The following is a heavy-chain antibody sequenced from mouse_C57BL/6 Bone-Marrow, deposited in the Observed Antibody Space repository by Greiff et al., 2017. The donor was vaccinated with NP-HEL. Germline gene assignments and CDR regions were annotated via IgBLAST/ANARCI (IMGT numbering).Heavy chain of an antibody. J-gene: IGHJ3*01. CDR1: GFTFSSYA. V-gene: IGHV5-4*01. CDR3: ARDRAY. Sequence: EVHLVESGGGLVKPGGSLKLSCAASGFTFSSYALSWVRLTPEKRLGWVATISDGGSYTYYPDNVKGRFTISRDNAKNNLYLQMSHLKSEDTAMYYCARDRAYWGQGTLVTVSA. CDR2: ISDGGSYT.